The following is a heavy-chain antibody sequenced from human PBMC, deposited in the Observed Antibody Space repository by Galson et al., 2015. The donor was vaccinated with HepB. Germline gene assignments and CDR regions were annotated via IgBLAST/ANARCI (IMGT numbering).Heavy chain of an antibody. J-gene: IGHJ4*02. CDR1: GFTFSSYW. Sequence: SLRLSCAASGFTFSSYWMSWVRQAPGKGLEWVANIKQDGDEKYYVDSVRGRFTISRDNAKNSLYLQMNSLGAEDTAVYYCTRDGPAAGYYFDSWGRGTLVTVSS. V-gene: IGHV3-7*03. CDR3: TRDGPAAGYYFDS. D-gene: IGHD6-25*01. CDR2: IKQDGDEK.